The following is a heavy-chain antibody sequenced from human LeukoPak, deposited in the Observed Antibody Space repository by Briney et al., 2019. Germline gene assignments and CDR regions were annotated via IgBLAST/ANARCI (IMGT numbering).Heavy chain of an antibody. CDR1: GFTFSNYN. CDR3: ARTDSNIAARRIGFDS. CDR2: ITSSGTYT. D-gene: IGHD6-6*01. Sequence: PGGSLRLSRADSGFTFSNYNMNWVRQAPGKAMEWVSSITSSGTYTFYADSVRGRFTISRDNAKNSLYLQMNSLRAEDTAVYYCARTDSNIAARRIGFDSWGQGTLVTVSS. V-gene: IGHV3-21*06. J-gene: IGHJ4*02.